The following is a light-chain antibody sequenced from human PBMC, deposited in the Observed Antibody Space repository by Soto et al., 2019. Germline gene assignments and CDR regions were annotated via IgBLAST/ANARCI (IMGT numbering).Light chain of an antibody. Sequence: DIQMTQSPSTLSASVGDRVTSTCRASQSISSWLAWDQQKPGKAPKLLIYDASSLASGVPSRFSGSGSGTEFTLTISSLQPDDVATYYCQQYNSYPWTFGQGTKVEIK. CDR1: QSISSW. V-gene: IGKV1-5*01. CDR3: QQYNSYPWT. CDR2: DAS. J-gene: IGKJ1*01.